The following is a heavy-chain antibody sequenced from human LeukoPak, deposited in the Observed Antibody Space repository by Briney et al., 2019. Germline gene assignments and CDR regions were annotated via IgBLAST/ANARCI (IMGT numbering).Heavy chain of an antibody. CDR2: IYYSGST. V-gene: IGHV4-30-4*08. CDR3: ARTPIPIYDFWSGYPI. CDR1: GGSISNGEYY. J-gene: IGHJ3*02. Sequence: SETLSLTCTVSGGSISNGEYYWSWIRQPPGKGLEWIGYIYYSGSTYYNPSLKSRVTISVDTSKNQFSLKLSSVTAADTAVYYCARTPIPIYDFWSGYPIWGQGTMVTVSS. D-gene: IGHD3-3*01.